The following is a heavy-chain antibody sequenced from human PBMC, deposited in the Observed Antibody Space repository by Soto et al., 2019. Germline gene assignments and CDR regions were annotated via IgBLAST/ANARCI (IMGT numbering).Heavy chain of an antibody. CDR2: IYYTGHT. J-gene: IGHJ3*02. CDR3: ARGSQLERDALDI. Sequence: QVQLQESGPGLVKPSQTLSLTCSVSGVSINSGGYYWSWIRHHPGKGLEWIGYIYYTGHTFYNPSLKSRVAMSLDTSKNQFFLKRSSVTAADTAVYYCARGSQLERDALDIWGQGTMVTVSS. D-gene: IGHD1-1*01. CDR1: GVSINSGGYY. V-gene: IGHV4-31*03.